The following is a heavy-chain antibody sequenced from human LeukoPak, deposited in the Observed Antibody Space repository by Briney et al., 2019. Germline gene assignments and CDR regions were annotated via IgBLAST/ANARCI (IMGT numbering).Heavy chain of an antibody. Sequence: SETLSLTCAVYGGSLSGYYWSWIRQPPGKGLEWIGEINHSGSTNYNPSLKSRVTISVDTSKNQFSLKLSSVTAADTAVYYCARGKRGKGLKTYYYDSSGYWPIDYWGQGTLVTVSS. J-gene: IGHJ4*02. D-gene: IGHD3-22*01. CDR3: ARGKRGKGLKTYYYDSSGYWPIDY. CDR1: GGSLSGYY. V-gene: IGHV4-34*01. CDR2: INHSGST.